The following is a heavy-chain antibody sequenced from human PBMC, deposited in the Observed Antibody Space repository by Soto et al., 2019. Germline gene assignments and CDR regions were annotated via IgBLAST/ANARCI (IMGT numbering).Heavy chain of an antibody. D-gene: IGHD2-15*01. V-gene: IGHV3-30-3*01. CDR1: GFTFSSYA. Sequence: GGSLRLSCAASGFTFSSYAMHWVRQAPGKGLEWVAVISYDGSNKYYADSVKGRFTISRDNSKNTLYLQMNSLRAEDTAVYYCARDPAQYCSGGSCYLFDPWGQGTLVTVSS. J-gene: IGHJ5*02. CDR3: ARDPAQYCSGGSCYLFDP. CDR2: ISYDGSNK.